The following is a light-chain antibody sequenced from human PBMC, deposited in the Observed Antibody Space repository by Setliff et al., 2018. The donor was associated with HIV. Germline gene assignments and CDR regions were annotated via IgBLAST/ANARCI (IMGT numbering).Light chain of an antibody. CDR3: SSYTSSSTLYV. Sequence: LTQPASVSGSPGQSITISCTGTSSDVGGYNYVSWYQQHPGKAPKLMIYDVSNRPSGVSNRFSGSKSGNTASLTISGLQAEDEADYYCSSYTSSSTLYVFGTGTKGTVL. CDR2: DVS. J-gene: IGLJ1*01. CDR1: SSDVGGYNY. V-gene: IGLV2-14*03.